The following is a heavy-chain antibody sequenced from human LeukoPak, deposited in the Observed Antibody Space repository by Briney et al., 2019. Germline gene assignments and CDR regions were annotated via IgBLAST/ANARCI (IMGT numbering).Heavy chain of an antibody. Sequence: GESLKISCKASGFTFSSYAMSWVRQAPGKGLEWVAVISYDGSNEYYADSVKGRFTISRDNSKNTLYLQMNSLRAEETAVYYCAKDEDIVVVVAATPIDYWGQGTLVTVSS. CDR1: GFTFSSYA. J-gene: IGHJ4*02. CDR2: ISYDGSNE. V-gene: IGHV3-30*18. CDR3: AKDEDIVVVVAATPIDY. D-gene: IGHD2-15*01.